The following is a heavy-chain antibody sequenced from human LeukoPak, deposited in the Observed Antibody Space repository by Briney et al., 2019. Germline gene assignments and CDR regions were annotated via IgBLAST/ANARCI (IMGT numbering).Heavy chain of an antibody. CDR3: ARVARPGPSRGLGDY. D-gene: IGHD3-16*01. J-gene: IGHJ4*02. V-gene: IGHV1-46*01. CDR2: IIPSDGDT. CDR1: GYTFTNYY. Sequence: ASVKVSCKASGYTFTNYYMEWVRQAPGQGLEWMGIIIPSDGDTNYAQKSRGRITMTRDTSTSTVYMELSSLRSDDTAVYYCARVARPGPSRGLGDYWGQGTLVTVSS.